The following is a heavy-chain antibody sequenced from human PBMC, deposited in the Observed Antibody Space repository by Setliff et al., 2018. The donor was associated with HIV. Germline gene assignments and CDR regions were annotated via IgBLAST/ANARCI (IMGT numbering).Heavy chain of an antibody. D-gene: IGHD1-20*01. CDR3: TRDYAYDWNSVMDV. Sequence: SLRLSCAASGFTFDDYSMHWVRQAPGKGLEWVSGISWNSGSIGYADSVKGRFTISRDNAKNSLYLQMNSLRAEDTAVYYCTRDYAYDWNSVMDVWGKGTTVTVSS. V-gene: IGHV3-9*01. J-gene: IGHJ6*03. CDR1: GFTFDDYS. CDR2: ISWNSGSI.